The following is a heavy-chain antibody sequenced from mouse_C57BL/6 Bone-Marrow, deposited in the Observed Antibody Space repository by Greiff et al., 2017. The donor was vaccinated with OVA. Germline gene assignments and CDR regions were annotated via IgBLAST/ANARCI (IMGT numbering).Heavy chain of an antibody. CDR1: GYTFTEYT. V-gene: IGHV1-62-2*01. Sequence: QVQLKQSGAELVKPGASVTLSCKASGYTFTEYTIHWVKQRSGQGLEWIGWFYPGSGSIKYNEKFKDKATLTADKSSSTVYIELSRLTSEDSAVYFCARHGITTVGRDYFDYWGQGTTLTVSS. J-gene: IGHJ2*01. CDR3: ARHGITTVGRDYFDY. D-gene: IGHD1-1*01. CDR2: FYPGSGSI.